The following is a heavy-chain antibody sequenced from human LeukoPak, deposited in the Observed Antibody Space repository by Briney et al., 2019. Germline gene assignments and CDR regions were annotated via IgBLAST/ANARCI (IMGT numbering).Heavy chain of an antibody. V-gene: IGHV3-23*01. CDR1: GFTFSSYA. CDR2: ISGSGVTT. J-gene: IGHJ4*02. CDR3: AREVRTPGY. Sequence: PGGSLRLSCAVSGFTFSSYAMSWVRQAPGKGLEWVSGISGSGVTTYYADSPKGRFTISRDNSKNTVYLQMNSLRAEDTATYYCAREVRTPGYWGQGTLVTVSS. D-gene: IGHD1-1*01.